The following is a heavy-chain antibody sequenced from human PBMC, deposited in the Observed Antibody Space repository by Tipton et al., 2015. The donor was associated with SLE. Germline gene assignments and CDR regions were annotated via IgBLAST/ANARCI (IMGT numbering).Heavy chain of an antibody. J-gene: IGHJ3*02. D-gene: IGHD2-21*01. CDR1: GFTFSSYD. CDR3: ARGCGGDCWGAFDI. Sequence: SLRLSCAASGFTFSSYDMHWVRQATGKGLEWVSAIGTAGDTYYPGSVKGRFTISRENAKNSLYLQMNSLRAGDTAVYYCARGCGGDCWGAFDIWGQGPMVPVPS. V-gene: IGHV3-13*01. CDR2: IGTAGDT.